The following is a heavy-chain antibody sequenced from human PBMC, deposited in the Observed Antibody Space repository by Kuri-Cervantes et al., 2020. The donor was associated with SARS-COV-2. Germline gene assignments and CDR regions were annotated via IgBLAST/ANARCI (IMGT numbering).Heavy chain of an antibody. CDR3: ARHKSDY. J-gene: IGHJ4*02. V-gene: IGHV4-59*08. CDR1: GGSFSGYY. CDR2: IYYSGST. Sequence: SETLSLTCAVYGGSFSGYYWSWIRQPPGKGLEWIGYIYYSGSTNYNPSLKSRVTISVDTSKNQFSLKLSSVTAADTAVYYCARHKSDYWGQGTLVTVSS.